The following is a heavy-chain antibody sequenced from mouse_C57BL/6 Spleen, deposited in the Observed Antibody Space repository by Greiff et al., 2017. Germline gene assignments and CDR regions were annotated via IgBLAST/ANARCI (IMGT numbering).Heavy chain of an antibody. CDR1: GFTFSDYG. CDR2: ISSGSSTI. Sequence: EVKLVESGGGLVKPGGSLKLSCAASGFTFSDYGMHWVRQAPEKGLEWVAYISSGSSTIYYADTVKGRFTISRDNAKNTLFLQMTSLRSEDTAMYYCARDYYCSSYYAMDYWGQGTSVTVSS. D-gene: IGHD1-1*01. V-gene: IGHV5-17*01. CDR3: ARDYYCSSYYAMDY. J-gene: IGHJ4*01.